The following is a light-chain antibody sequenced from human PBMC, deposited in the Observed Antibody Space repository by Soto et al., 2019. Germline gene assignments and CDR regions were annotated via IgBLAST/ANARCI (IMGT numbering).Light chain of an antibody. CDR1: QSISSY. CDR3: QQSYSTPLYT. V-gene: IGKV1-39*01. CDR2: AAS. Sequence: DIQMTQSPSSLSASVGDRVTITCRASQSISSYLNWYQQKPGKAPKLLIYAASSLQSGVPSRFSGSGSGTAITLTIISLQPEDFATYYCQQSYSTPLYTFGQGTKLEIK. J-gene: IGKJ2*01.